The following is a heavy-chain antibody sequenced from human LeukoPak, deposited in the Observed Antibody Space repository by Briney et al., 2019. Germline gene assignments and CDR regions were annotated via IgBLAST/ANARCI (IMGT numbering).Heavy chain of an antibody. V-gene: IGHV1-58*02. D-gene: IGHD3-16*01. CDR3: AASPGDGYFDY. CDR2: IVVGSGNT. Sequence: ASVKVSCKASGFTFTSSAMQWERQARGQRLEWIGWIVVGSGNTNYAQKFQERVTITRDMSTSTAYMELSSLRSEDTAVYYCAASPGDGYFDYWGQGTLVTVSS. J-gene: IGHJ4*02. CDR1: GFTFTSSA.